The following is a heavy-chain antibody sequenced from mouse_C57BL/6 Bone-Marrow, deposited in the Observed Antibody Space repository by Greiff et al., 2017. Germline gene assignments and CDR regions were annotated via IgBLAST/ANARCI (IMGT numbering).Heavy chain of an antibody. CDR2: IWSDGST. CDR3: ARQRGGDYDDYAMDY. CDR1: GFSLTSYG. D-gene: IGHD2-4*01. J-gene: IGHJ4*01. V-gene: IGHV2-6-1*01. Sequence: VKLMESGPGLVAPSQSLSITCTVSGFSLTSYGVHWVRQPPGKGLEWLVVIWSDGSTTYNSALKSRLSISKDNSKSQVFLKMNSLQTDDTAMYYCARQRGGDYDDYAMDYWGQGTSVTVSS.